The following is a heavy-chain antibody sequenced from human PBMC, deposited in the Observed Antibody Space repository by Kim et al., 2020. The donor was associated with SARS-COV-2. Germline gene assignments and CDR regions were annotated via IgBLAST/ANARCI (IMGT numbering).Heavy chain of an antibody. CDR1: GYTFTSYG. CDR3: AREGDIVVVPAAIPGMDV. J-gene: IGHJ6*02. D-gene: IGHD2-2*02. V-gene: IGHV1-18*01. CDR2: ISAYNGNT. Sequence: ASVKVSCKASGYTFTSYGISWVRQAPGQGLEWMGWISAYNGNTNYAQKLQGRVTMTTDTSTSTAYMELRSLRSDDTAVYYCAREGDIVVVPAAIPGMDVWGQGTTVTVSS.